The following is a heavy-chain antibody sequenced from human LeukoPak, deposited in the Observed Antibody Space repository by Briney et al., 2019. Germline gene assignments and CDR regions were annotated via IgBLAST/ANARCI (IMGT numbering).Heavy chain of an antibody. V-gene: IGHV3-48*04. CDR3: ARGGLGSWTFDS. CDR1: GFIFSTYS. CDR2: ISSSGSTI. Sequence: GGSLRLSCAAPGFIFSTYSMNWVRQAPGKGLEWVSYISSSGSTIYYADSVKGRFTISRDNAKYSLYLQMNSLRAEDTAVYYCARGGLGSWTFDSWGQGTLVTVSS. J-gene: IGHJ4*02. D-gene: IGHD1-26*01.